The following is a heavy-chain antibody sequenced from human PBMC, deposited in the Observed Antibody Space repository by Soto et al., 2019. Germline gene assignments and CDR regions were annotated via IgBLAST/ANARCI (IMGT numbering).Heavy chain of an antibody. CDR2: IYYTGST. CDR1: GGSISSGGYY. CDR3: ARDEEVNYADYGGSDHYYGMDV. J-gene: IGHJ6*02. V-gene: IGHV4-31*03. Sequence: SETLSLTCPVSGGSISSGGYYWSWIRQHPVKGLEWIGYIYYTGSTYYNPSLKSRVTISVDTSKNQFSLKLTSVTAADTAVYYCARDEEVNYADYGGSDHYYGMDVWGQGTTVTVSS. D-gene: IGHD4-17*01.